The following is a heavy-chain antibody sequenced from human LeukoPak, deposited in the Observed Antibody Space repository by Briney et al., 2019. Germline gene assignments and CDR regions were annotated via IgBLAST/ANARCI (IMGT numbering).Heavy chain of an antibody. CDR2: ITPMFGTA. Sequence: SVKVSCKASGGTFSRSGISWVRQAPGQGLEWMGGITPMFGTANYAQKFQGRVTITADESTSTAYMELSSLRSEDTAIYYCARDPGAPVRAFDIWGQGTMVTVSS. CDR1: GGTFSRSG. V-gene: IGHV1-69*13. CDR3: ARDPGAPVRAFDI. J-gene: IGHJ3*02. D-gene: IGHD3-10*01.